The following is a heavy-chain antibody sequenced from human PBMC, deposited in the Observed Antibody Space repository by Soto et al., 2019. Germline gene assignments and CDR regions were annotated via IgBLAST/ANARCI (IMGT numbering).Heavy chain of an antibody. CDR3: ARDARSSGYQRDDWYFDL. Sequence: GGSLRLSCAASGFTFSGYSMNWVRQAPGKGLEWVSSISSGGSYIYYADSVKGRFTISRDNARNSLYLEMNSLRAEDTAVYYCARDARSSGYQRDDWYFDLWGRGTLVTVSS. CDR1: GFTFSGYS. CDR2: ISSGGSYI. D-gene: IGHD3-22*01. V-gene: IGHV3-21*01. J-gene: IGHJ2*01.